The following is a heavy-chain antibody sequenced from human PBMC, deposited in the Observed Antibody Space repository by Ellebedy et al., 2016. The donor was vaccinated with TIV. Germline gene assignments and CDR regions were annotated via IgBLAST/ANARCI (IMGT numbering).Heavy chain of an antibody. CDR1: GFTFSSYG. V-gene: IGHV3-33*01. Sequence: PGGSLRLSCAASGFTFSSYGLHWVRQAPGKGLEWVAAIWFNGSNKYYADSVKGRFTISRDNSKNTLYLQMNSLRAEDTAVYYCARDQESGYSYGYGVDVWGQGTTVTVSS. CDR3: ARDQESGYSYGYGVDV. D-gene: IGHD5-18*01. J-gene: IGHJ6*02. CDR2: IWFNGSNK.